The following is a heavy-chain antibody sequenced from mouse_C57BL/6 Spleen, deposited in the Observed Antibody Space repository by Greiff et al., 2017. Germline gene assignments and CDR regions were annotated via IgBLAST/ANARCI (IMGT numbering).Heavy chain of an antibody. CDR2: IYPRSGNT. D-gene: IGHD1-1*02. CDR3: ARLWSYYFDY. J-gene: IGHJ2*01. Sequence: VQVVESGAELARPGASVKLSCKASGYTFTSYGISWVKQRTGQGLEWIGEIYPRSGNTYYNEKFKGKATLTADKSSSTAYMELRSLTSEDSAVYFCARLWSYYFDYWGQGTTLTVSS. CDR1: GYTFTSYG. V-gene: IGHV1-81*01.